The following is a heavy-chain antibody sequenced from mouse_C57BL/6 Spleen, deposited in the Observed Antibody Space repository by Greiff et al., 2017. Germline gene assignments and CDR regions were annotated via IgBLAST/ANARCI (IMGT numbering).Heavy chain of an antibody. J-gene: IGHJ2*01. V-gene: IGHV1-55*01. CDR1: GYTFTSYW. Sequence: QVQLQQSGAELVKPGASVKLSCKASGYTFTSYWITWVKQRPGQGLEWIGDIYPGSGSTNYNEKFKSKATLTIDTSSSTAYMQRSSLTSADSAVYYCARFYDSYYDYWGQGTTLTVSS. D-gene: IGHD2-3*01. CDR2: IYPGSGST. CDR3: ARFYDSYYDY.